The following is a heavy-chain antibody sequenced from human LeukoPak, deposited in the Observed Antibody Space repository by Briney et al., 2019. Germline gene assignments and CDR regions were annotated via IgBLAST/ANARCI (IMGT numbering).Heavy chain of an antibody. J-gene: IGHJ4*02. CDR1: GFTFSSYG. CDR2: ISYDGSNK. D-gene: IGHD1-1*01. CDR3: AKGGGQLDNPNFDY. Sequence: QPGGSLRLSCAASGFTFSSYGMHWVRQAPGKGLEWVAVISYDGSNKYYADSVKGRFTNSRDNSKNTLYLQMNSLRAEDTAVYYCAKGGGQLDNPNFDYWGQGTLVTVSS. V-gene: IGHV3-30*18.